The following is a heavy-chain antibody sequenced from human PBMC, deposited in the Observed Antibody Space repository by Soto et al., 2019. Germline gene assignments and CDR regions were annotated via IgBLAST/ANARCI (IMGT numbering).Heavy chain of an antibody. CDR2: IKQDGSEK. CDR3: ARAKRGHSGYDHYYYYGMAV. J-gene: IGHJ6*02. CDR1: GFTGSSYW. Sequence: EVQLVESGGGLVQPGVSLRLSGAASGFTGSSYWMSWVRQAPGKGLEWVANIKQDGSEKYYVYSVTGRCTISRDNAKNSLHPQMNSLGADATAVYYCARAKRGHSGYDHYYYYGMAVWGHGTTVTVSS. D-gene: IGHD5-12*01. V-gene: IGHV3-7*05.